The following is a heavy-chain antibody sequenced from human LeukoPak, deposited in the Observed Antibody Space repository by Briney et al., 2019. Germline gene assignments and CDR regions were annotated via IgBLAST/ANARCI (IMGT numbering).Heavy chain of an antibody. D-gene: IGHD3-22*01. Sequence: SETLSLTWTVSGGSISSYYWSWIRQPAGKGLEWIGRIYTSGSTNYNPSLKSRVTMSVDTSKNQFSLKLSSVPAADTAVYYCARDRFLSSDYYDSSGYSEPMPSDYYYMDVWGKGTTVTVSS. CDR3: ARDRFLSSDYYDSSGYSEPMPSDYYYMDV. CDR1: GGSISSYY. J-gene: IGHJ6*03. CDR2: IYTSGST. V-gene: IGHV4-4*07.